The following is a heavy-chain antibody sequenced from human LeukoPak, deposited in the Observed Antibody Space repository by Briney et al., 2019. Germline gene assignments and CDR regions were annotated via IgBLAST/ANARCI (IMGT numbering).Heavy chain of an antibody. J-gene: IGHJ4*02. CDR1: GYSFTSYW. CDR2: IYPGDSDT. CDR3: ARQGAPGFPGNYFYY. V-gene: IGHV5-51*01. D-gene: IGHD1-26*01. Sequence: KPGESLKISCKGSGYSFTSYWIGWVRQMPGKGLEWMGIIYPGDSDTRYSPSFQGQVTISADKSISTAYLQWSSLKASVPAMYYCARQGAPGFPGNYFYYWGQGTLVTVSS.